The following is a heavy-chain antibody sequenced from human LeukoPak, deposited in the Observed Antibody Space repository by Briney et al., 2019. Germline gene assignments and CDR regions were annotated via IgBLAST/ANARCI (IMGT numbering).Heavy chain of an antibody. CDR2: IYTSGST. Sequence: SQTLSLTCTVSGGSISSGSYYWSWIRQPAGKGLEWIGRIYTSGSTNYNPSLKSRVTISVDTSKNQFSLKLSSVTAADTAVYYCARNGVTIFGVAPSAFDIWGQGTMVTVSS. CDR3: ARNGVTIFGVAPSAFDI. D-gene: IGHD3-3*01. J-gene: IGHJ3*02. V-gene: IGHV4-61*02. CDR1: GGSISSGSYY.